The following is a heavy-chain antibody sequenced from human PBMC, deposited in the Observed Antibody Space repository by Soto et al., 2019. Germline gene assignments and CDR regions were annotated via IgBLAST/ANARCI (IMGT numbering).Heavy chain of an antibody. Sequence: QVQLVESGGGVVQPGRSLTVSCAASGISISTYAMHWVRQAPGKGLEWVAVISQDGSVKYYADSVKGRFTISRDNPKNTLFSQMNSLGADDPAVYYCAGRKQNYYYYGMHVWGHWATGSVSS. D-gene: IGHD6-13*01. J-gene: IGHJ6*02. V-gene: IGHV3-30*03. CDR1: GISISTYA. CDR3: AGRKQNYYYYGMHV. CDR2: ISQDGSVK.